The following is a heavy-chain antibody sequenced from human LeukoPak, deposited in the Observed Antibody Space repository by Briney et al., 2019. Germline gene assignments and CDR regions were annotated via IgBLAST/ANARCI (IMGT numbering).Heavy chain of an antibody. CDR3: AKDNSHWLFDY. V-gene: IGHV3-30*02. CDR1: GFIFDTYD. D-gene: IGHD1-1*01. CDR2: IRSDGYHT. J-gene: IGHJ4*02. Sequence: PGGSLRLSCGASGFIFDTYDMHWVRQAPGKGLEWVAFIRSDGYHTYYADSVRGRFTISRDNSKNTLYLQMNTLRAEDTSFYYCAKDNSHWLFDYWGRGTLVTVSS.